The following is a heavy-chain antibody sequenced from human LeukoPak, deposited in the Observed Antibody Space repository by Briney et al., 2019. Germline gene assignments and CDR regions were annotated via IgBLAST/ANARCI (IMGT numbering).Heavy chain of an antibody. CDR1: GDSTTNYY. Sequence: SETLSLTCSVSGDSTTNYYCSWIRQSPGKGLEWLAYVYKNGHLDYNPSLRSRVTVSVDRSKTQFSLRLRSVTAADTAIYYCASGKYYYDESASLNRASRTALDVWAQGTMVIVSS. CDR2: VYKNGHL. J-gene: IGHJ3*01. D-gene: IGHD3-22*01. V-gene: IGHV4-59*01. CDR3: ASGKYYYDESASLNRASRTALDV.